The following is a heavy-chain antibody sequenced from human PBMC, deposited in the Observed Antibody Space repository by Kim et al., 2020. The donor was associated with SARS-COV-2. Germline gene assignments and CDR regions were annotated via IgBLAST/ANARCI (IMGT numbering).Heavy chain of an antibody. CDR1: GFTVSSNY. V-gene: IGHV3-53*01. D-gene: IGHD6-19*01. CDR2: IYSGGST. Sequence: GGSLRLSCAASGFTVSSNYMSWVRQAPGKGLEWVSVIYSGGSTYYADSVKGRFTISRDNSKNTLYLQMNSLRAEDTAVYYCAREPEGGAVAGGDAIDAFDIWGQGTMVTVSS. J-gene: IGHJ3*02. CDR3: AREPEGGAVAGGDAIDAFDI.